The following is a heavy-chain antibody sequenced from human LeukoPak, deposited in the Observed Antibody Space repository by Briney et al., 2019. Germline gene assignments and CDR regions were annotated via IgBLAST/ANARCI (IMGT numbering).Heavy chain of an antibody. CDR2: ISYDGSNK. V-gene: IGHV3-30-3*01. J-gene: IGHJ4*02. CDR1: GLTFSSYA. Sequence: GGSLRLSCAASGLTFSSYAMHWVRQAPGKGLEWVAVISYDGSNKYYADSVKGRFTISRDNSKNTLYLQMNSLRAEDTAVYYCARDRRRIAVAGLFDYWGQGTLVTVSS. D-gene: IGHD6-19*01. CDR3: ARDRRRIAVAGLFDY.